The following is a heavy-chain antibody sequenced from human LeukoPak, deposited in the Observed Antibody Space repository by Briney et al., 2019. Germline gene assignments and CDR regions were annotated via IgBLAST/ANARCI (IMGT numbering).Heavy chain of an antibody. CDR2: INPNSGGT. CDR1: GYTFTGYY. D-gene: IGHD2/OR15-2a*01. J-gene: IGHJ4*02. V-gene: IGHV1-2*06. Sequence: ASVKVSCKASGYTFTGYYMHWVRQAPGQGVEWMGRINPNSGGTNYAQKFQGRVTMTRDTSISTAYMELSRLRSDDTAVYYCASGVLRWGSSFDYWGQGTLVTVSS. CDR3: ASGVLRWGSSFDY.